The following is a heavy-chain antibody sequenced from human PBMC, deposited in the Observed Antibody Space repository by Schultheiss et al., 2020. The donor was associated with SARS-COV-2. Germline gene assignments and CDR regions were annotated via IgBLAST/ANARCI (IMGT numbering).Heavy chain of an antibody. Sequence: GGSLRLSCIASGFTFTSHWMTWVRQAPGKGLEWVGNIKEDGSAMYYADSVKGRSTISRDNAKNTLYLQMNSLRAEDTAVYYCARAGESAAAGHSWGQGTLVTVSS. CDR2: IKEDGSAM. D-gene: IGHD6-13*01. CDR1: GFTFTSHW. J-gene: IGHJ4*02. CDR3: ARAGESAAAGHS. V-gene: IGHV3-7*01.